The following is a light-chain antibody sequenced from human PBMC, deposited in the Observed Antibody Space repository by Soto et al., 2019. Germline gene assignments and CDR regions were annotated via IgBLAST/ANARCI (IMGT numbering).Light chain of an antibody. CDR1: QSVFDSSDNKNY. J-gene: IGKJ5*01. V-gene: IGKV4-1*01. CDR2: WAS. CDR3: QQYFTTPIT. Sequence: DIVMTQSPDFLAVSLGERATINCRSSQSVFDSSDNKNYLAWYQQKQGQPPKLLIYWASTRESGVPDRFSGSGSGKGFTLTISSLQTEDVAAYYCQQYFTTPITFGQGTRLEIK.